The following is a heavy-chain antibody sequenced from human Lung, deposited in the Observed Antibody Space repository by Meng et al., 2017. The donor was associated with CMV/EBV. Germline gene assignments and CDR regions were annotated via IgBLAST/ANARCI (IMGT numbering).Heavy chain of an antibody. CDR2: VSYDGNNK. V-gene: IGHV3-30*04. CDR1: GFTFHSYA. J-gene: IGHJ4*02. Sequence: SGFTFHSYALHWVLQSPGKGLELVAVVSYDGNNKYYADSVKGRFTISRDNSKNTLYLQMNSLRSEDTAVYYCARPQHSRFLEWLCCDYWGQGTLVTVSS. CDR3: ARPQHSRFLEWLCCDY. D-gene: IGHD3-3*01.